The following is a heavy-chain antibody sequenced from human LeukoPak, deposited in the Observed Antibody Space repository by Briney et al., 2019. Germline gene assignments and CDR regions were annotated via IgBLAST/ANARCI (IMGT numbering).Heavy chain of an antibody. CDR3: ARGTYLTVTTEYFLQY. J-gene: IGHJ4*02. V-gene: IGHV4-30-2*01. CDR1: GGPISSGGYS. Sequence: SETLSLTCAVSGGPISSGGYSWSWIRQPPGKGLEWIGSIYHSGSTNYNPSLKSRVTMSVDKSKNQFSLKLSSVTAADTAVYYCARGTYLTVTTEYFLQYWGQGTLVTVSS. D-gene: IGHD4-17*01. CDR2: IYHSGST.